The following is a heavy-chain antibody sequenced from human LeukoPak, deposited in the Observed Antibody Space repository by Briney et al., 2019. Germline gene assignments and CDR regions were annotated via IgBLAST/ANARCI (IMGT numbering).Heavy chain of an antibody. J-gene: IGHJ5*02. V-gene: IGHV1-18*01. CDR1: GYTFTSYG. Sequence: GASVKVSCKASGYTFTSYGISWVRQAPGQGLEWMGWISAYNGNTNYAQKLQGRVTMTTDTSTSTAYMELRSLRSDDTAVYYCANVYLSGFAVEGWFDPWGQGTLVTVSS. CDR3: ANVYLSGFAVEGWFDP. CDR2: ISAYNGNT. D-gene: IGHD6-19*01.